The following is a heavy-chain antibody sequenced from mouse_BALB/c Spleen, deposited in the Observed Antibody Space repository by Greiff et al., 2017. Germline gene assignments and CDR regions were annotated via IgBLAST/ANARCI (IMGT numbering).Heavy chain of an antibody. CDR1: GYAFSSYW. V-gene: IGHV1-80*01. CDR2: IYPGDGDT. Sequence: QVQLQQSGAELVRPGSSVKISCTASGYAFSSYWMNWVKQRPGQGLEWIGQIYPGDGDTNYNGKFKGKATLTADKSSSTAYMQLSSLTSEDSAVYVCASPLLRLLYYYAMDDWGQGTSVTVSS. D-gene: IGHD1-2*01. J-gene: IGHJ4*01. CDR3: ASPLLRLLYYYAMDD.